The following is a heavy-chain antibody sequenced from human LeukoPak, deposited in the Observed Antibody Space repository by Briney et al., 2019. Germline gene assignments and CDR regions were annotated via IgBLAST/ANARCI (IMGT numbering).Heavy chain of an antibody. J-gene: IGHJ4*02. CDR2: IYSGGST. D-gene: IGHD1-26*01. CDR1: GCTVSSNY. Sequence: PGGSLRLSCAVSGCTVSSNYMSWVRQAPGKGLEWVSVIYSGGSTYYADSVKGRFTISRDNSKNTLYLQMNSLRAEDTAVYYCARDLSGSYFFDYWGQGTLVTVSS. CDR3: ARDLSGSYFFDY. V-gene: IGHV3-66*02.